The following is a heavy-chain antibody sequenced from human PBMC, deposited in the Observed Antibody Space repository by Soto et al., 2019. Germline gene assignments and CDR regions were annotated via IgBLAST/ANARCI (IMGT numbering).Heavy chain of an antibody. Sequence: GGSLRLSCAASGFTSSDYYMSWIRQAPGKGLEWVSYISSSGSTIYNADSVEGRFTISRDNAKNSLYLQMNSLRAEDTAVYYCVKADQLLYYYYYGVDVWGQGTTVTVSS. J-gene: IGHJ6*02. D-gene: IGHD2-2*01. V-gene: IGHV3-11*01. CDR2: ISSSGSTI. CDR1: GFTSSDYY. CDR3: VKADQLLYYYYYGVDV.